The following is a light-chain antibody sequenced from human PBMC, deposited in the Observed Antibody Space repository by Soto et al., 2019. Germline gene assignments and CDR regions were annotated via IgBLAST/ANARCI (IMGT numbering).Light chain of an antibody. Sequence: SALTQPASVSGSPGQSITISCTGTNSDVGGYNYVSWYQHHPGKAPKLLIYDVTNRPSGVSNRFSASKSGNTASLTISGLQAEDEADYYCSSYTSSSTPYVFGTGTKLTVL. J-gene: IGLJ1*01. V-gene: IGLV2-14*03. CDR1: NSDVGGYNY. CDR3: SSYTSSSTPYV. CDR2: DVT.